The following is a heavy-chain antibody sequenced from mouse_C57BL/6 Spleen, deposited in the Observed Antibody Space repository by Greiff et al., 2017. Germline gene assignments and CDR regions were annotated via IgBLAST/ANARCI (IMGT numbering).Heavy chain of an antibody. D-gene: IGHD1-1*01. CDR3: ARSGSPYGSSYGWYFDV. J-gene: IGHJ1*03. CDR2: IFPGSGST. V-gene: IGHV1-75*01. CDR1: GYTFTDYY. Sequence: VQLQQSGPELVKPGASVKISCKASGYTFTDYYINWVKQRPGQGLEWIGWIFPGSGSTYYNEKFKGKATLTVDKSSSTAYMLLSSLTSEDSAVYFCARSGSPYGSSYGWYFDVWGTGTTVTVSS.